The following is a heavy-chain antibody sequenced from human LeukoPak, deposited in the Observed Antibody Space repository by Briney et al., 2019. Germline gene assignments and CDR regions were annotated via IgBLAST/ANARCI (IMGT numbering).Heavy chain of an antibody. Sequence: PGGSLRLSCAASGFTFNAYAMCWVRQAPGKGLEWVSSISATGGGTDYADSVKGRFTISRDNSKNTVYLQMSSLTVEDTATYYCVKDLDSWGQGSVVTVSS. CDR2: ISATGGGT. J-gene: IGHJ4*02. CDR1: GFTFNAYA. V-gene: IGHV3-23*01. CDR3: VKDLDS.